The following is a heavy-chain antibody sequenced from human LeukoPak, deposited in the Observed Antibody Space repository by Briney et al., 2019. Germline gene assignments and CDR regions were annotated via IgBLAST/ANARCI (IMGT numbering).Heavy chain of an antibody. CDR1: GFTFDDYT. V-gene: IGHV3-43*01. CDR2: ISWDGGST. CDR3: AKGREDTAMVSTLGY. D-gene: IGHD5-18*01. Sequence: GGSLRLSCAASGFTFDDYTMHWVRHAPGKGLEWVSLISWDGGSTYYADSVKGRFTISRDNSKNSLYLQMNSLRTEDTALYYCAKGREDTAMVSTLGYWGQGTLVTVSS. J-gene: IGHJ4*02.